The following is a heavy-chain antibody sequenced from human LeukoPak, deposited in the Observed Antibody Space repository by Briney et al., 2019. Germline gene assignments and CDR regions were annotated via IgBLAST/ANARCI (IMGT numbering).Heavy chain of an antibody. CDR2: IQHGGSNK. Sequence: GGSLRLSCAASGFTFSSYDMRWVRQAPGKGLEWVSVIQHGGSNKYYADSVKGRFPISRDNSKNTLFLQMNSLRAEDTAVYYCARGDAVTTFGYWGQGTLVTVSS. V-gene: IGHV3-30*02. J-gene: IGHJ4*02. D-gene: IGHD4-17*01. CDR1: GFTFSSYD. CDR3: ARGDAVTTFGY.